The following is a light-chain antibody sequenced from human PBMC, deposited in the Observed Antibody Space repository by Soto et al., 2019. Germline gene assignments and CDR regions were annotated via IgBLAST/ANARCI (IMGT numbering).Light chain of an antibody. V-gene: IGLV2-14*01. J-gene: IGLJ1*01. CDR3: SSYTTSSTYV. CDR2: EVS. CDR1: SSDVGGYNY. Sequence: QSVLTQPASVSGSPGQSITISCTGISSDVGGYNYVSWYQQHPGKAPKLMIYEVSYRPSGVSNRFSASKSGNTASLTISGLQAEDEADYYCSSYTTSSTYVFGTGTKLTVL.